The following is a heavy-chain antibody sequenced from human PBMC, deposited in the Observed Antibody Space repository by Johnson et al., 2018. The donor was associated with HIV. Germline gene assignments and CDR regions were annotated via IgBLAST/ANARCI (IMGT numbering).Heavy chain of an antibody. D-gene: IGHD3-3*01. CDR1: GFTFDDYG. V-gene: IGHV3-20*04. Sequence: VQLVESGGGVVRPGGSLRLSCAASGFTFDDYGMSWVRQAPGKGLEWVSGITWNGGSTGYADSVKGRFTISRDNAKHSLYLQMNSLRAEDTAVYYCAKDLGDFWSGYYFDIWGQGTMVTVSS. J-gene: IGHJ3*02. CDR3: AKDLGDFWSGYYFDI. CDR2: ITWNGGST.